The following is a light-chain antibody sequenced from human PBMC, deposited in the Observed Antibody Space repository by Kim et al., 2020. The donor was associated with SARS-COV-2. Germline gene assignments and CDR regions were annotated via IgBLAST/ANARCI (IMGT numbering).Light chain of an antibody. V-gene: IGKV1-39*01. CDR3: QESYTTSWT. J-gene: IGKJ1*01. CDR2: GAS. CDR1: QKIIRY. Sequence: DIQMTQSPSSLSASVGDRISITCRTSQKIIRYLNWYQQKPGRVPKLLITGASDLQTGVPSRFSGSGSGTDFTLTITGLQPEDFATYYCQESYTTSWTFGQGTKVEVK.